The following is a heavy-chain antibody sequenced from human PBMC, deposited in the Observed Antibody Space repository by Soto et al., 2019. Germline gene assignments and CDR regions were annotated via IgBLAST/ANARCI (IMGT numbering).Heavy chain of an antibody. CDR1: GGSISSSSYY. Sequence: QLQLQESGPGLVKPSETLSLTCTVSGGSISSSSYYWGWIRQPPGKGLEWIGSIYYSGSTYYNPSLKSRVNISVDTSKNQFSLKLSSVTAADTAVYYCARHRSIAARRTTWTCDPWGQGPLVTVSS. D-gene: IGHD6-6*01. CDR3: ARHRSIAARRTTWTCDP. V-gene: IGHV4-39*01. CDR2: IYYSGST. J-gene: IGHJ5*02.